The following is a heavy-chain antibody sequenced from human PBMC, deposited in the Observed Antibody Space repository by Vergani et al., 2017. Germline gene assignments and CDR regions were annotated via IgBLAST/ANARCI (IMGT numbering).Heavy chain of an antibody. CDR1: GGSISSGSYY. CDR3: ARHTAMVTGYFDY. Sequence: QVQLQESGPGLVKPSQTLSLTCTVSGGSISSGSYYWSWIRQPAGKGLEWIGRIYTSGSTNYNPSLKSRVTISVDTSKNQFSLKLSSVTAADTAVYYCARHTAMVTGYFDYWGQGTLVTVSS. V-gene: IGHV4-61*02. CDR2: IYTSGST. D-gene: IGHD5-18*01. J-gene: IGHJ4*02.